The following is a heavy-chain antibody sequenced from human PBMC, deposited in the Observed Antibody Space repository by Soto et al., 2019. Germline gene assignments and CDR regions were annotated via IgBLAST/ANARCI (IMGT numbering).Heavy chain of an antibody. CDR2: IWYDGSNK. CDR3: ARDASSSSSGYYFDY. Sequence: GGSLRLSCAASGFTFSSYGMHWVRQAPGKGLEWVAVIWYDGSNKYYADSVKGRFTISRDNSKNTLYLQMNSLRAEDTAVYYCARDASSSSSGYYFDYWGQGTLVTVSS. D-gene: IGHD6-6*01. J-gene: IGHJ4*02. V-gene: IGHV3-33*01. CDR1: GFTFSSYG.